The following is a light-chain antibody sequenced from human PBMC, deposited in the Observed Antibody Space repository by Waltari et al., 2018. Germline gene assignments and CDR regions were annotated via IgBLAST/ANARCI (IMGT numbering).Light chain of an antibody. V-gene: IGLV3-21*03. CDR1: NIGSRS. CDR2: DNS. Sequence: SYVLTQPPSVSVAPGKTSRSSCGGSNIGSRSVHWDQQKPGQSPVLVVYDNSDRPSGIPERFSGSNSGNTATLTISRVEAGDESDYYCQVWDSSSDHPVFGGVTKLTVL. CDR3: QVWDSSSDHPV. J-gene: IGLJ3*02.